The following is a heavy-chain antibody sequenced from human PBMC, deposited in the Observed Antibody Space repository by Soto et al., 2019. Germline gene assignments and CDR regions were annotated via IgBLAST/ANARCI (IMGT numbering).Heavy chain of an antibody. Sequence: SVKVSCKASGGTFSSYAISWVRQAPGQGLEWMGGIIPIFGTANYAQKFQGRVTITADKSTSTAYMELSSLRSEDTAVYYCARDDDIVVVPAATNYYGMDVWGQGTTVTV. D-gene: IGHD2-2*01. CDR2: IIPIFGTA. J-gene: IGHJ6*02. CDR1: GGTFSSYA. V-gene: IGHV1-69*06. CDR3: ARDDDIVVVPAATNYYGMDV.